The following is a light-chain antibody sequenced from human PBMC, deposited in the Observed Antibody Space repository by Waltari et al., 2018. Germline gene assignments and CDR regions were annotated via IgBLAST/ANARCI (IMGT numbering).Light chain of an antibody. Sequence: EIVLTQSPGTLSLSPGERATLSCRASQIVSSSYLAWYQHKPGQAPRLVIYGASSRAAGIPDRFSGSGSGTDFTLTISRLEPEDFAVYYCQQYGTSPPLTFGGGTKVEIK. J-gene: IGKJ4*01. CDR2: GAS. CDR1: QIVSSSY. CDR3: QQYGTSPPLT. V-gene: IGKV3-20*01.